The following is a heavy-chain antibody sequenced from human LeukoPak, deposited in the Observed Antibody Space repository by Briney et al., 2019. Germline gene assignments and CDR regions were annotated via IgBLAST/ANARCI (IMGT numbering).Heavy chain of an antibody. V-gene: IGHV4-39*07. D-gene: IGHD1-14*01. CDR1: GGTVTSSTYF. CDR2: ISYSGAT. Sequence: SETLSLTCTLSGGTVTSSTYFRGWIRQPPGKGLEWIGSISYSGATYYNPSLKSRVSMSVHTSKNQFSLKLSSVTAADTAVYYCARDGFYYHYYMDVWGEGTTVTVSS. CDR3: ARDGFYYHYYMDV. J-gene: IGHJ6*03.